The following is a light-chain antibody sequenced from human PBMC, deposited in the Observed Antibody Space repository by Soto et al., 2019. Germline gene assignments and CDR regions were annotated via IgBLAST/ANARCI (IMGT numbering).Light chain of an antibody. V-gene: IGKV1-39*01. Sequence: DSHMTQSPSSLSASVGDRVAITCRAGQPINDYLNWYRQAPGKAPTLLICSASSLRSGVPSRFSGRGYGTNFTLVISSLQPEDFATYYCQHTYTTPPETFGPGTKVDIK. CDR2: SAS. CDR3: QHTYTTPPET. J-gene: IGKJ3*01. CDR1: QPINDY.